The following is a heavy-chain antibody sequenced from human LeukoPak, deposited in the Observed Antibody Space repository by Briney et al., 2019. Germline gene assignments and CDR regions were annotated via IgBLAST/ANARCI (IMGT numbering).Heavy chain of an antibody. CDR3: AKEGGSGWYGADYYFDY. D-gene: IGHD6-19*01. CDR1: GFTFNAYG. J-gene: IGHJ4*02. CDR2: ISYDGSNK. V-gene: IGHV3-30*18. Sequence: GGSLRLSCAASGFTFNAYGMHWVRQAPGKGLEWVAVISYDGSNKYYEDSVKGRFTISRDNSKNTLYLQMNSLRAEDTPVYYCAKEGGSGWYGADYYFDYWGQGTLVTVSS.